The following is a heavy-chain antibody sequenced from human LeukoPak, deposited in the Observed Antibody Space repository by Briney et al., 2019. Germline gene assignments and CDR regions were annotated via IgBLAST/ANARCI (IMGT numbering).Heavy chain of an antibody. CDR2: VYYSGST. V-gene: IGHV4-39*02. Sequence: SETLSLTCSVSGGSISSSNYSWGWIRQPPGKGLEWIGSVYYSGSTYYNSSLKSRVSISVDTSKNQFSLRLNSVTAADTAVYYCARGLPPRRNYDSSGYYSYYFDYWGQGTLVTVSS. CDR3: ARGLPPRRNYDSSGYYSYYFDY. CDR1: GGSISSSNYS. D-gene: IGHD3-22*01. J-gene: IGHJ4*02.